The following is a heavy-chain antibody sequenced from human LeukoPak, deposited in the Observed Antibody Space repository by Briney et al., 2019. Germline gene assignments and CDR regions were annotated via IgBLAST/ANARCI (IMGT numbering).Heavy chain of an antibody. D-gene: IGHD3-22*01. CDR3: ARAVWDSSGYYYDY. CDR2: ISTSSIYI. J-gene: IGHJ4*02. Sequence: GGSPRLSCAASGFTFSSYSMHWVRQAPGKGLEWVSLISTSSIYIYYADSVKGRFTISRDNAKSSLYLQINSLRAEDTAVYYCARAVWDSSGYYYDYWGQGTLVTVSS. V-gene: IGHV3-21*01. CDR1: GFTFSSYS.